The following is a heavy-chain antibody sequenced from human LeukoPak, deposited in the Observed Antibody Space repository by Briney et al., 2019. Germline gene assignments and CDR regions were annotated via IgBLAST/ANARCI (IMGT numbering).Heavy chain of an antibody. CDR1: GFTFDSYA. V-gene: IGHV3-23*01. Sequence: GGSLRLSCAASGFTFDSYAMSWVRQAPGKGLEWVSALSGSGDRTFYVDSVKGRFTVSRDNSKNTLYLQMDSLRVDDTALYYCARGGTNYYYMDVWGNGTTVTVSS. CDR3: ARGGTNYYYMDV. J-gene: IGHJ6*03. CDR2: LSGSGDRT.